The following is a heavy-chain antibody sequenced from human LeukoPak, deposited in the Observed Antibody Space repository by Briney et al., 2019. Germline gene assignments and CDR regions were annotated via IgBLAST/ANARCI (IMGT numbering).Heavy chain of an antibody. Sequence: GGSLRLSCAVSGFTFSTYSMNWVRQAPGKGLEWVSSISSSSTYIYYADSVKGRFTISRDNAQNSLYLQMNSLRAEDTAVYYCARVTEYYYYMDVWGKGTTVTVSS. CDR2: ISSSSTYI. J-gene: IGHJ6*03. V-gene: IGHV3-21*01. D-gene: IGHD4-11*01. CDR3: ARVTEYYYYMDV. CDR1: GFTFSTYS.